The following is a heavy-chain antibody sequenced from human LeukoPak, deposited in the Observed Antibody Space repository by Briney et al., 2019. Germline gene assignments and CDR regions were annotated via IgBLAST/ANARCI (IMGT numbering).Heavy chain of an antibody. CDR3: ARLGYRSTTSCYNWFDP. CDR2: IYHSGST. V-gene: IGHV4-38-2*01. CDR1: GYSISSGYY. Sequence: PSETLSLTCAVSGYSISSGYYWGWIRQPPGKGLEWIGSIYHSGSTYYNPSLKSRVTISVDTSKNQFSLKLSSVTAADTAVYYCARLGYRSTTSCYNWFDPWGQGTLVTVSS. D-gene: IGHD2-2*03. J-gene: IGHJ5*02.